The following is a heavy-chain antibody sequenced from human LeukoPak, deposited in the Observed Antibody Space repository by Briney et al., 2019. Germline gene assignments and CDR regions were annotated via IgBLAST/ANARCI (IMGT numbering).Heavy chain of an antibody. CDR3: AKDLNNGYPDAFDI. V-gene: IGHV4-4*07. D-gene: IGHD1/OR15-1a*01. CDR2: ISPSGST. J-gene: IGHJ3*02. CDR1: GVSIRSYY. Sequence: SETLSLTCTVSGVSIRSYYWSWIRQPPGKGLDWVGRISPSGSTTYNPSLKSRLTMSIDTSKNQFSLRLSSVTAADTAVYYCAKDLNNGYPDAFDIWGEGTMVTVSS.